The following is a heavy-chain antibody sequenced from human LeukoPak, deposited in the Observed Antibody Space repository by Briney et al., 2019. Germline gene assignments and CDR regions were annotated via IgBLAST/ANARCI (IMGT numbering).Heavy chain of an antibody. CDR3: TTIKRGNIFGYFDF. CDR2: VFDSGRT. V-gene: IGHV4-59*11. Sequence: PSETLSPTCTVSGGSMTTHHWNWIRQTPGKGLEWIGNVFDSGRTKENPSLKSRVTLSADTSKNQLSLRLSSVTAADTAVYYCTTIKRGNIFGYFDFWGQGVLVTVSS. CDR1: GGSMTTHH. D-gene: IGHD5-18*01. J-gene: IGHJ4*02.